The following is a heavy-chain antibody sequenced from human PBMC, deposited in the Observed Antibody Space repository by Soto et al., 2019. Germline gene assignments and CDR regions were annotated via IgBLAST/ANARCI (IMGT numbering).Heavy chain of an antibody. Sequence: SVNVSCKASGGTFSSYAISWVRQAPGQGLEWMGGIIPIFGTANYAQKFQGRVTITADKSTSTAYMELSSLRSEDTAVYYCARDSSGWAGLLHWFDPWGQGTLVTVSS. CDR1: GGTFSSYA. V-gene: IGHV1-69*06. CDR2: IIPIFGTA. D-gene: IGHD6-19*01. J-gene: IGHJ5*02. CDR3: ARDSSGWAGLLHWFDP.